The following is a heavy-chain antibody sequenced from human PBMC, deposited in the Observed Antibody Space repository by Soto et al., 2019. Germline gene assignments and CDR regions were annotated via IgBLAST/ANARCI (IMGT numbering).Heavy chain of an antibody. Sequence: QVHLVQSGAEVKKPGSSVKVSCKASGATFSRDTFSWVRQAPGQGLEWVGRITPVLGVEIYAQRFQGRVTISADKSATTVYMELSSLTSEDTAMYFCARDQTGFDYWGQGTLVTVSS. CDR2: ITPVLGVE. CDR3: ARDQTGFDY. CDR1: GATFSRDT. J-gene: IGHJ4*02. V-gene: IGHV1-69*08.